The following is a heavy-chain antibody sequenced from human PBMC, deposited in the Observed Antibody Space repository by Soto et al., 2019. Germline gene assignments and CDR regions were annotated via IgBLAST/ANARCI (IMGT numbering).Heavy chain of an antibody. CDR1: GYTFTSYG. V-gene: IGHV1-18*01. D-gene: IGHD6-6*01. CDR3: ARVSSIAAPTNWFDP. Sequence: GSSVKVSCKASGYTFTSYGISWVRQAPGQGLEWMGWISAYNGNTNYAQKLQGRVTMTTDTSTSTAYMELRSLRSDDTAVYYCARVSSIAAPTNWFDPWGQGTLVTSPQ. CDR2: ISAYNGNT. J-gene: IGHJ5*02.